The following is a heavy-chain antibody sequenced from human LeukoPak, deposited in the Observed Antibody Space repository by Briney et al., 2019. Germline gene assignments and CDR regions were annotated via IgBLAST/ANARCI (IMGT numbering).Heavy chain of an antibody. Sequence: SGTLSLTCAVSGGSISSSNWWSWVRQPPGKGLEWIGEIYHSGSTYYNPSLKSRVTISVDTSKNQFSLKLSSVTAADTAVYFCARWGSGTSPFDDWGQGTLVTVSS. D-gene: IGHD3-16*01. V-gene: IGHV4-4*02. CDR2: IYHSGST. J-gene: IGHJ4*02. CDR1: GGSISSSNW. CDR3: ARWGSGTSPFDD.